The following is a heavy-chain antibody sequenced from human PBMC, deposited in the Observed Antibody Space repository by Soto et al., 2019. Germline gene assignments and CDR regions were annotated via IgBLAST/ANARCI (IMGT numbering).Heavy chain of an antibody. CDR1: GFSLSTSGVG. D-gene: IGHD3-16*01. Sequence: QITLKESGPTLVKPTQTLTLTCTFSGFSLSTSGVGVGWIRQPPGKALEWLALIYWDDDQRYSPSLQSRLTITKDTSKNQVVLTMTNMDPVDXXTYYCAHXSLGVGYWGQGTLVTVSS. J-gene: IGHJ4*02. CDR3: AHXSLGVGY. CDR2: IYWDDDQ. V-gene: IGHV2-5*02.